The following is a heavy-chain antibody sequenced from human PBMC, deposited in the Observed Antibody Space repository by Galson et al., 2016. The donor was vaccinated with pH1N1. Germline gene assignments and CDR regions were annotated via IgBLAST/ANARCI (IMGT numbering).Heavy chain of an antibody. V-gene: IGHV3-7*01. CDR3: ANFRLNP. CDR2: INLDGSKK. Sequence: SLRLSCAVSGFTFSSYWMHWVRQAPGKGLEWVANINLDGSKKYYVDSVKGRFTISRDNAKNSLYLQMNSLRAEDTAVYYCANFRLNPGGQGTLVTVSS. CDR1: GFTFSSYW. D-gene: IGHD3-10*01. J-gene: IGHJ5*02.